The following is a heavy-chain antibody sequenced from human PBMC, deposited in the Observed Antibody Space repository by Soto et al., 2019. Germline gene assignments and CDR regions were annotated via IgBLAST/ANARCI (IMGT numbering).Heavy chain of an antibody. V-gene: IGHV6-1*01. Sequence: SQTLSLTCAISGDSVSSNSAAWNWIRQSPSRGLEWLGRTYYASKWINDYALSVKSRISINADTSKNHFSLQLNSVTPQDTAVYYFPRGRVSIAARAENWSDRCRQGTVVTVSS. D-gene: IGHD6-6*01. J-gene: IGHJ5*02. CDR3: PRGRVSIAARAENWSDR. CDR1: GDSVSSNSAA. CDR2: TYYASKWIN.